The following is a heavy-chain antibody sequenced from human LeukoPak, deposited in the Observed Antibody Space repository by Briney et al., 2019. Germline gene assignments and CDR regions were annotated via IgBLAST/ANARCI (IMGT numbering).Heavy chain of an antibody. J-gene: IGHJ6*02. D-gene: IGHD4-17*01. V-gene: IGHV1-8*01. CDR3: ARDYGDYDRYYYYGMDV. CDR1: GYTFTSYD. Sequence: ASVKVSCKASGYTFTSYDINWVRQATGQGLEWMGWMNPNSGNTGYAQKFQGRVTMTRNTSISTAYMELSSLRSEDTAVYYCARDYGDYDRYYYYGMDVLGQGTTVTVSS. CDR2: MNPNSGNT.